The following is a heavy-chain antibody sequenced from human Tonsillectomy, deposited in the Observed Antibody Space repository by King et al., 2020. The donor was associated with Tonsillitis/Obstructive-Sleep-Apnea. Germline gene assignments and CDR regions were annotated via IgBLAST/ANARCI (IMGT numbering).Heavy chain of an antibody. Sequence: QLQESGPGLVKPSETLSLTCTVSGDSISPYSWSWIRQPPGKGLEWIGYIYYSEGTNYNPSLKSRVTISVETSKNQFSLNLNSVTAADTAVYYCARESSIFGDAFDIWGQGTMVTVSS. CDR2: IYYSEGT. V-gene: IGHV4-59*01. CDR1: GDSISPYS. CDR3: ARESSIFGDAFDI. D-gene: IGHD3-10*02. J-gene: IGHJ3*02.